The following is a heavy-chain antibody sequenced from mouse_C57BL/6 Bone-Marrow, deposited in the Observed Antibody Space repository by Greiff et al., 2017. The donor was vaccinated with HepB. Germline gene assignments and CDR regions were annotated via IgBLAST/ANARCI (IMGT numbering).Heavy chain of an antibody. CDR2: IYPRDGST. CDR1: GYTFTSYD. V-gene: IGHV1-85*01. J-gene: IGHJ1*03. CDR3: ARDGITTVVAHWYFDV. D-gene: IGHD1-1*01. Sequence: VQLVESGPELVKPGASVKLSCKASGYTFTSYDINWVKQRPGQGLEWIGWIYPRDGSTKYNEKFKGKATLTVDTSSSTAYMELHSLTSEDSAVYFCARDGITTVVAHWYFDVWGTGTTVTVSS.